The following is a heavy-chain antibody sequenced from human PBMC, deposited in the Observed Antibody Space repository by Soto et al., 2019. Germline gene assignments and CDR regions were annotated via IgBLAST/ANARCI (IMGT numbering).Heavy chain of an antibody. J-gene: IGHJ3*02. CDR2: IKQDGSEK. CDR3: ASKTFYGGNSMMAFDI. CDR1: GFTFSSYW. D-gene: IGHD4-17*01. Sequence: EVQLVESGGGLVQPGGSLRLSCAASGFTFSSYWMSWVRQAPGKGLEWVANIKQDGSEKYYVDSVKGRFTISRDNAKNSLYLQMNSLRAEDTAVYYCASKTFYGGNSMMAFDIWGQGTMVTVSS. V-gene: IGHV3-7*03.